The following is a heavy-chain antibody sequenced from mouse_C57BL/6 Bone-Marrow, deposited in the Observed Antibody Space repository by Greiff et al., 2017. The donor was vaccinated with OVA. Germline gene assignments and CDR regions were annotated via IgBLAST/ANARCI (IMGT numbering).Heavy chain of an antibody. CDR3: AREGSRAWCAY. CDR2: IYPRSGNT. D-gene: IGHD1-1*01. Sequence: VKLVESGAELARPGASVKLSCKASGYTFTSYGISWVKQRTGQGLEWIGEIYPRSGNTYYNEKFKGKATLTADKSSSTAYMELRSLTSEDSAVYFCAREGSRAWCAYWGQGTLVTVSA. J-gene: IGHJ3*01. V-gene: IGHV1-81*01. CDR1: GYTFTSYG.